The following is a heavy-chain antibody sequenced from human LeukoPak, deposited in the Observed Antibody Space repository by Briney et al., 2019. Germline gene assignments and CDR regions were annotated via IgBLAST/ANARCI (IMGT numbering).Heavy chain of an antibody. CDR1: GYTFTSYG. CDR2: ISAYNGNT. CDR3: ARVYGLRDGYNYYYYYYMDV. J-gene: IGHJ6*03. D-gene: IGHD5-24*01. Sequence: ASVKVSCKASGYTFTSYGISWVRQAPGQGLEWMGWISAYNGNTNYAQKLQGRVTMTTDTSTSTAYMELRSLRSDDTAVYYCARVYGLRDGYNYYYYYYMDVWGKGTTVTVSS. V-gene: IGHV1-18*01.